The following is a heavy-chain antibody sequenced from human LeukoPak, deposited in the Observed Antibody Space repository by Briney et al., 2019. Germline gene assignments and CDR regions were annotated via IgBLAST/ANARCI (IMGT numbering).Heavy chain of an antibody. D-gene: IGHD3-22*01. CDR3: ATVEGYYYDSSGVDDAFDI. V-gene: IGHV1-24*01. J-gene: IGHJ3*02. CDR2: FDPEDGET. CDR1: GYTLTELS. Sequence: ASVKVSCKVSGYTLTELSMLWVRQAPGKGLEWMGGFDPEDGETIYAQKFQGRVTMTEDTSTDTAYMELSSLRSEDTAVYYCATVEGYYYDSSGVDDAFDIWGQGTMVTVSS.